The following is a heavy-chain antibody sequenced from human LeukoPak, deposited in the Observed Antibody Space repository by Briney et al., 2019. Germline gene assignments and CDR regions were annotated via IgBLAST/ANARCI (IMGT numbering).Heavy chain of an antibody. CDR2: IYYRGST. D-gene: IGHD2-2*01. Sequence: KSSETLSLTCTVSGGSISSSPYYWGWIRQPPGKGLEWIGTIYYRGSTYSNPSLNSRVTISLDTSKNQFSLRLRSVTAADTALYYCARHYLSDGILSTFDPGGQGTLVTVSS. CDR1: GGSISSSPYY. CDR3: ARHYLSDGILSTFDP. V-gene: IGHV4-39*01. J-gene: IGHJ5*02.